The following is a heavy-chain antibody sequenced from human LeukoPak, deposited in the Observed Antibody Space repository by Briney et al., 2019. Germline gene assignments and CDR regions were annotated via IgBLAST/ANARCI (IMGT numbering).Heavy chain of an antibody. CDR3: ARGRRDPYYYGSGSYSV. Sequence: ASVKVSCKASGYTFTSYDINWVRQATGQGLEWMGWMNPNSGNTNYAQKLQGRVTMTTDTSTSTAYMELRSLRSDDTAVYYCARGRRDPYYYGSGSYSVWGQGTLVTVSS. D-gene: IGHD3-10*01. CDR2: MNPNSGNT. CDR1: GYTFTSYD. J-gene: IGHJ4*02. V-gene: IGHV1-8*01.